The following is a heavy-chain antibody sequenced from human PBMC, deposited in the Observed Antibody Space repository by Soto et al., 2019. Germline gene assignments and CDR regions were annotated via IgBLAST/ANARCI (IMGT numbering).Heavy chain of an antibody. Sequence: GASVKVSCKASGGTFSSYAISWVRQAPGQGLEWMGGIIPIFGTANYAQKFQGRVTITADESTSTAYMELSSLRSEDTAVYYCASSNAILNGTITHYYYFGMDVWGQGTTVTVSS. CDR2: IIPIFGTA. J-gene: IGHJ6*02. CDR1: GGTFSSYA. D-gene: IGHD3-9*01. CDR3: ASSNAILNGTITHYYYFGMDV. V-gene: IGHV1-69*13.